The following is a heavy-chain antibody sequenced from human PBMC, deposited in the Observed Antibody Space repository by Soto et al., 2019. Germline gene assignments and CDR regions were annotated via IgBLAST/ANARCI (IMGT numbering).Heavy chain of an antibody. Sequence: PGGSLRPPCSTPGSTFSRYATHWVRQAPGKGLEYVSAVSRNGGNTYYADSVKGRFTISRDNSKNTLYLQMTSLRVEDTAVYYCVKADPRGYFYYYYGMDVWGQGTTVTVSS. CDR2: VSRNGGNT. V-gene: IGHV3-64D*06. D-gene: IGHD1-26*01. CDR1: GSTFSRYA. CDR3: VKADPRGYFYYYYGMDV. J-gene: IGHJ6*02.